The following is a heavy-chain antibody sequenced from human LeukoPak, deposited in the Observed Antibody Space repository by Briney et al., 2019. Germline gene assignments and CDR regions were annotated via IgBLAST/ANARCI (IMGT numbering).Heavy chain of an antibody. D-gene: IGHD6-13*01. CDR3: ASWIATAGKLYYYYYMDV. V-gene: IGHV1-2*02. CDR2: INPNNGGT. Sequence: ASVKVSCKPSVYTFTRYFIHWVRQAPAQGLEWMGWINPNNGGTKYAQKFQHRVTMTRDTSSSTAYMELSSLRPEDTAVYYCASWIATAGKLYYYYYMDVWGKGTTVTVSS. J-gene: IGHJ6*03. CDR1: VYTFTRYF.